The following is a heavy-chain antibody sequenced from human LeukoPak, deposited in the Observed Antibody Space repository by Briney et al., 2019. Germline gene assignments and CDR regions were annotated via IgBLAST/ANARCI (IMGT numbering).Heavy chain of an antibody. Sequence: GASVKVSCKASGYTFTGYYMHWVRQAPGQGLEWMGWINPNSGGTNYAQKFQGRVTMTRDTSISTAYMELSRLRSDDTAVYYCARVTRIVGAQGPDYWGQGTLVTVSS. D-gene: IGHD1-26*01. CDR3: ARVTRIVGAQGPDY. CDR1: GYTFTGYY. V-gene: IGHV1-2*02. CDR2: INPNSGGT. J-gene: IGHJ4*02.